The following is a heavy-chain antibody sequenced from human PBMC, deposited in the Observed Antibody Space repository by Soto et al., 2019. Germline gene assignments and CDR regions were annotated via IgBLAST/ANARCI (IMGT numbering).Heavy chain of an antibody. V-gene: IGHV3-23*01. J-gene: IGHJ6*02. D-gene: IGHD1-20*01. Sequence: EAQLLESGGGLVQPGGSLRLSCAASGFTFRRFAMSWVRQFPGKGPEWVSRISGRGGSSYLAGSVKGRFTVSRDNSDSTLALATTGRRAETTGISSRARVLSLADSGNSSCGMDVWGQGTTVIVSS. CDR3: ARVLSLADSGNSSCGMDV. CDR2: ISGRGGSS. CDR1: GFTFRRFA.